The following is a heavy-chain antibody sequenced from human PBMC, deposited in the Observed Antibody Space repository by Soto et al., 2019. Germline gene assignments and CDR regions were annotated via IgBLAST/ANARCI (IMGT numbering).Heavy chain of an antibody. Sequence: QLQLQESGPGLVKPSETLSLTCTVSGGSISSSSYYWGWIRQPPGKGLEWIGSIYYSGSTYYNPSRKSRVTISVDTSKNQFSLKLSSVTAADTAVYYCARSSMVRGVNYFDYWGQGTLVTVSS. CDR1: GGSISSSSYY. J-gene: IGHJ4*02. CDR3: ARSSMVRGVNYFDY. V-gene: IGHV4-39*01. CDR2: IYYSGST. D-gene: IGHD3-10*01.